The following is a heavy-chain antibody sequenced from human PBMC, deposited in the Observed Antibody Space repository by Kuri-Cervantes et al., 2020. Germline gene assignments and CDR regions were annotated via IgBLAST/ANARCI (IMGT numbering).Heavy chain of an antibody. CDR3: ARGYRGLLTYYFDY. V-gene: IGHV4-31*03. Sequence: LRLSCTVSGGSISSGGYYWSWIRQHPGKGLEWIGYIYYSGSTYYNPSLKSRVTMSVDTSKDQFSLKLSSVTAADTAVYYCARGYRGLLTYYFDYWGQGTLVTVSS. D-gene: IGHD1-26*01. J-gene: IGHJ4*02. CDR2: IYYSGST. CDR1: GGSISSGGYY.